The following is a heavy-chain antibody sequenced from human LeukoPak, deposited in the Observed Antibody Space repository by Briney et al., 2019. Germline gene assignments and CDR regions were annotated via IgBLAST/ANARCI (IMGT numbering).Heavy chain of an antibody. CDR3: ARDSRIAARGYYMDV. CDR2: IDDSGSA. CDR1: GASISGYY. D-gene: IGHD6-13*01. J-gene: IGHJ6*03. Sequence: SETLSLTCTVSGASISGYYWSWIRQRPGKGLEWIGYIDDSGSANYNPSLKSRVTISVDTSKNQFSLKLSSVTAADTAVYYCARDSRIAARGYYMDVWGKGTTVTVSS. V-gene: IGHV4-59*12.